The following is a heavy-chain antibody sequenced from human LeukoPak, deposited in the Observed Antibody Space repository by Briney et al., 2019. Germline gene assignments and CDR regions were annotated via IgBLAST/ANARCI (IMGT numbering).Heavy chain of an antibody. CDR1: GYTFTGYY. D-gene: IGHD3-3*01. CDR2: INPNSGGT. Sequence: GASVKVSCKASGYTFTGYYMHWVRQAPGQGLEWMGWINPNSGGTNYAQKFQGRVTMTRDTSISTAYMELSRLRSDDTAVYHCARCRPIETRFLECLDVWGKGTTVTVSS. J-gene: IGHJ6*04. V-gene: IGHV1-2*02. CDR3: ARCRPIETRFLECLDV.